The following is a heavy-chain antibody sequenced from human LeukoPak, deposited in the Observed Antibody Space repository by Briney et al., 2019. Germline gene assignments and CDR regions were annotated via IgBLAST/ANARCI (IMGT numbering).Heavy chain of an antibody. CDR3: AKTRGPGAVHPDD. V-gene: IGHV3-23*01. CDR2: ISGTVTT. J-gene: IGHJ4*02. CDR1: GFLVSSYG. D-gene: IGHD3-10*01. Sequence: GGSLRLSCASSGFLVSSYGMTWVRQAPGKGLEWGSSISGTVTTWYADSVRGRFTISRDNSKNTLYLQMNTLRTEDTAVYYCAKTRGPGAVHPDDWGQGTLVTVSS.